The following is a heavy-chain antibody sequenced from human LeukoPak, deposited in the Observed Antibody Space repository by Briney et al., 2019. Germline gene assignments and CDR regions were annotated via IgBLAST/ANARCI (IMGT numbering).Heavy chain of an antibody. CDR1: GYSFTSYW. CDR3: ARLHWLVRGHFDFDY. CDR2: IYPGDSDT. J-gene: IGHJ4*02. V-gene: IGHV5-51*01. D-gene: IGHD6-19*01. Sequence: GESLKISCKGSGYSFTSYWIGWVRQTPGKGLEWMGIIYPGDSDTRYSPSFQGQVTISADKSISTAYLQWSSLKASDTAMYYCARLHWLVRGHFDFDYWGQGTLVTVSS.